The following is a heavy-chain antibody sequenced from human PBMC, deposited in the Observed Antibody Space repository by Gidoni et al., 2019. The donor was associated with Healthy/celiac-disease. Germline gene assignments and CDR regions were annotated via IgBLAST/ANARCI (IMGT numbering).Heavy chain of an antibody. CDR3: ARARFLEWLSRRNYGMDV. CDR2: INPSGGST. V-gene: IGHV1-46*03. CDR1: GSTFTSYY. D-gene: IGHD3-3*01. Sequence: QVQLVQSGAEVKKPGASVKVSCKASGSTFTSYYMHWVRQAPGQGLEWMGIINPSGGSTSYAQKFQGRVTMTRDTSTSTVYMELSSLRSEDTAVYYCARARFLEWLSRRNYGMDVWGQGTTVTVSS. J-gene: IGHJ6*02.